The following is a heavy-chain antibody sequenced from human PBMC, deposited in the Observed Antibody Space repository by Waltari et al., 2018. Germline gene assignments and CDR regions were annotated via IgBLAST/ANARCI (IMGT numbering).Heavy chain of an antibody. CDR3: AHKYYDFWSGARFDAFDI. J-gene: IGHJ3*02. V-gene: IGHV2-5*01. D-gene: IGHD3-3*01. Sequence: QITLKESGPTLVKPTQTLTLTCTFSGFSLSTSGVGVGWIRQPPGRALEWLALIYWNDDKRYSPSLKSRLTITKDTSKNQVVLTMTNMDPVDTATYYCAHKYYDFWSGARFDAFDIWGQGTMVTVSS. CDR1: GFSLSTSGVG. CDR2: IYWNDDK.